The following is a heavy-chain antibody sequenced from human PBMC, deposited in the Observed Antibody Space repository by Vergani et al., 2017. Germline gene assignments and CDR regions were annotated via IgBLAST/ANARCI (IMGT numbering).Heavy chain of an antibody. V-gene: IGHV1-46*03. CDR1: GYTFTSDY. D-gene: IGHD3-10*01. Sequence: VQLVQSGTEVKKPGASVKFSCKASGYTFTSDYMHWVRQAPGQGLEWMGIITPGGSTDYGPKFQGRATMTRDTSTRTVYMDLTGLRSDDTAMYYCARTSSISGSYYNGEWDYWGQGTLVVVSS. CDR3: ARTSSISGSYYNGEWDY. J-gene: IGHJ4*02. CDR2: ITPGGST.